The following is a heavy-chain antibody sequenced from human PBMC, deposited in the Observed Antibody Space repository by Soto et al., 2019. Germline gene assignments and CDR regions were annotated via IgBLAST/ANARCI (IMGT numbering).Heavy chain of an antibody. Sequence: QVQLQASGPGLVKPSGTLSLTCAVSGASIISENWWTWVRQSPGKGLEWIGEIHHTGSTTYNPSLDSRVTMSVDKSKNHFSLILSSVTAADTALYYCAKSWELRRFFASWGQGTLVTVSS. J-gene: IGHJ4*02. CDR3: AKSWELRRFFAS. D-gene: IGHD1-26*01. V-gene: IGHV4-4*02. CDR2: IHHTGST. CDR1: GASIISENW.